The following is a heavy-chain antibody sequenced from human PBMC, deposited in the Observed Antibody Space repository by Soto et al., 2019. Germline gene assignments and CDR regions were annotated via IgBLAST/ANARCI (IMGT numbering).Heavy chain of an antibody. CDR2: IYYDGST. V-gene: IGHV4-59*01. D-gene: IGHD6-25*01. CDR3: ARDQLSSGLYVWFDP. J-gene: IGHJ5*02. CDR1: GGSISTYY. Sequence: SETRSLTCTVSGGSISTYYWSWIRQPPGKGLEWIGYIYYDGSTSYNPSLRGRVTISVDTSKNQFSLILSSVTSADTAVYYCARDQLSSGLYVWFDPWGQGTLVTVSS.